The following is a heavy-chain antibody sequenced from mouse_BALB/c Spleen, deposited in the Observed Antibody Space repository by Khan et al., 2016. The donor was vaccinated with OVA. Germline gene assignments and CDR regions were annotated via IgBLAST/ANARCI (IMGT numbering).Heavy chain of an antibody. CDR3: ARTYGSDFDY. J-gene: IGHJ2*01. Sequence: EVKLVESGPELVKPGASVKISCKASGYSFTGYSMNWVMQSHGKSLEWIGRINPHTGETFYNQKFRDKATLTVDESSSTAHLELRSLTSEDSAVYDCARTYGSDFDYWGQGTTLTVSS. CDR1: GYSFTGYS. CDR2: INPHTGET. V-gene: IGHV1-20*01. D-gene: IGHD1-1*01.